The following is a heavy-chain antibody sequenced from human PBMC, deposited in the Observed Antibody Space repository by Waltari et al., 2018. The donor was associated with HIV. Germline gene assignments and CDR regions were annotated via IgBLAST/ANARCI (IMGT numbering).Heavy chain of an antibody. CDR2: IYYSGSI. D-gene: IGHD1-26*01. Sequence: QLRLQESGPGLVKPSETLSLTCTVSGGSISTSKYYWGWIRQPPEKGLEWIANIYYSGSINYNPSLKSRVTIVVDTTKNQFSLKLNSVTAADTAVYYCARVSGTYDQRFDPWGQGILVTVSS. J-gene: IGHJ5*02. V-gene: IGHV4-39*07. CDR3: ARVSGTYDQRFDP. CDR1: GGSISTSKYY.